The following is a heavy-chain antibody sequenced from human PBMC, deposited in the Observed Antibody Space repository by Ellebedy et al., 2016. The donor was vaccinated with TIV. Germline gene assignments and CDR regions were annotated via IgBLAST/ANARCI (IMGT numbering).Heavy chain of an antibody. CDR2: ISYSGST. J-gene: IGHJ3*02. CDR3: ARVVWQQPVSYAFDI. V-gene: IGHV4-59*01. CDR1: GGSISSYY. D-gene: IGHD6-13*01. Sequence: MPSETLSLTCTVSGGSISSYYWSWIRQPPGKGLEWIGYISYSGSTNYNPSLKSRVTISVDTSKNQFSLRLSSVTAADTAIYYCARVVWQQPVSYAFDIWGQGTMVTVPS.